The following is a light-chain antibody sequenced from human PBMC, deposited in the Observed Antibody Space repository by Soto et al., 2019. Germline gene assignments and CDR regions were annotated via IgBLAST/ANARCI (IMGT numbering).Light chain of an antibody. J-gene: IGLJ3*02. V-gene: IGLV4-69*01. CDR3: QTWGTGIAV. CDR1: SGHISHA. Sequence: QLVLTQSPSASASLGASVKLTCALSSGHISHAIAWHQKQPDKGPRYLMKLNSDGSHNKGDGIPDRFSGSSSGAERYLIISSLQSEDEADYYCQTWGTGIAVFGGGTQLTGL. CDR2: LNSDGSH.